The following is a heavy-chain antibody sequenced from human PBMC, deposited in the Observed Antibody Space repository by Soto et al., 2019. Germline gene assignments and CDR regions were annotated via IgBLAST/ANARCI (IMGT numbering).Heavy chain of an antibody. CDR1: GGSISSGGYS. V-gene: IGHV4-30-2*01. Sequence: SETLSLTCAVSGGSISSGGYSWSWIRQPPGKGLEWIGYIYHSGGTYYNPSLKSRVTISVDRSKNQFSLKLSSVTAADTAVYYCASQQLEGAYFDFWGRGTLVTVSS. J-gene: IGHJ4*02. D-gene: IGHD6-13*01. CDR3: ASQQLEGAYFDF. CDR2: IYHSGGT.